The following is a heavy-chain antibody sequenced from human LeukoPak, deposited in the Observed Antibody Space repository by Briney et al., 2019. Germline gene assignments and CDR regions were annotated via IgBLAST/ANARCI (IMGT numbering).Heavy chain of an antibody. J-gene: IGHJ2*01. CDR2: TSGYNGDT. CDR1: GYTFSSYG. CDR3: ARDRLMARWYFDF. Sequence: GASVKVSCKASGYTFSSYGVSWVRQAPGQGLEWMGWTSGYNGDTDYAQKFQGRVTMTTDTSTSTVYMELRSLSSDDTAVYYCARDRLMARWYFDFWGRGTLVTVSS. D-gene: IGHD2-8*01. V-gene: IGHV1-18*01.